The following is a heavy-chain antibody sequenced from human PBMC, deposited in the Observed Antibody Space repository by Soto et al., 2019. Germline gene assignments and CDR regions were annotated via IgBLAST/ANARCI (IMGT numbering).Heavy chain of an antibody. D-gene: IGHD3-3*01. J-gene: IGHJ5*02. V-gene: IGHV3-23*01. CDR2: ISGSGGST. CDR1: GFTFSSYD. CDR3: AKDLKRFLSGNWFDP. Sequence: EVQLLESGGGLVQPGGSLRLSCAASGFTFSSYDMSWVRQAPGKGLEGVSAISGSGGSTYYADSVKGRFTISRDNTKNTLYLQMNSLRAEDTAVYYCAKDLKRFLSGNWFDPWGQGTLVTVS.